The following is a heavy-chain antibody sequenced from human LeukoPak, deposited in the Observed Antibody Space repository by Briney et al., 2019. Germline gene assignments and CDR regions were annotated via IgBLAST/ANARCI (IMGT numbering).Heavy chain of an antibody. CDR2: IYYSGST. D-gene: IGHD3-22*01. V-gene: IGHV4-39*01. CDR3: ARGYYDSSGYLAFDI. Sequence: SETLPLTCTVSGGSISSSSYYWGWIRQPPGKGLEWIGSIYYSGSTYYNPSLKSRVTISVDTSKNQFSLKLSSVTAADTAVYYCARGYYDSSGYLAFDIWGQGTMVTVSS. CDR1: GGSISSSSYY. J-gene: IGHJ3*02.